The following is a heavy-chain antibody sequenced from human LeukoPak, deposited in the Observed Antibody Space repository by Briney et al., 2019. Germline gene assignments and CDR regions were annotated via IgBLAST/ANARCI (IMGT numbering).Heavy chain of an antibody. J-gene: IGHJ5*02. V-gene: IGHV3-23*01. CDR2: ISGRGDDT. CDR3: AKAVSGPTEDIVVVPAARSPENWFDP. D-gene: IGHD2-2*01. CDR1: GFTFSSYS. Sequence: GGSLRLSCAASGFTFSSYSMNWVRQAPGKGLEWVSTISGRGDDTYYADSVKGRFTISRDNSKNTLYLQMNSLRAEDTAVYYCAKAVSGPTEDIVVVPAARSPENWFDPWGQGTLVTVSS.